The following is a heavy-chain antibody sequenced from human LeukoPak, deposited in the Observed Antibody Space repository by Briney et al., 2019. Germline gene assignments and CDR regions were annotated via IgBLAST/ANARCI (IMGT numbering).Heavy chain of an antibody. CDR1: GYTFTNYW. Sequence: GESLKISCKASGYTFTNYWIGWVRQMPGKGLEWMGIINPAGSEARYSPSFKGRVSISADKSISTAYLQWSSLKASDTAMYYCARHSFPEIQYSDYDILTGPKYYFDYWGQGTLVTVSS. J-gene: IGHJ4*02. V-gene: IGHV5-51*01. CDR3: ARHSFPEIQYSDYDILTGPKYYFDY. CDR2: INPAGSEA. D-gene: IGHD3-9*01.